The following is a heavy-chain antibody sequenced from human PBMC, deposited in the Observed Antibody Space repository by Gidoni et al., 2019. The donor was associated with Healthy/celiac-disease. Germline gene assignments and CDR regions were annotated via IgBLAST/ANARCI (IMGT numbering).Heavy chain of an antibody. V-gene: IGHV1-69*01. J-gene: IGHJ5*02. CDR1: GGTFSSYA. CDR3: ARALYWNGACLWFDP. Sequence: QVQLVQSGAEVKKPGSSVKVSCKASGGTFSSYAISWVRQAPGQGLEWMGGIIPILGTANYAQKFQGRVTITADESTSTAYMELSSLRSEDTAVYYCARALYWNGACLWFDPWGQGTLVTVSS. CDR2: IIPILGTA. D-gene: IGHD1-1*01.